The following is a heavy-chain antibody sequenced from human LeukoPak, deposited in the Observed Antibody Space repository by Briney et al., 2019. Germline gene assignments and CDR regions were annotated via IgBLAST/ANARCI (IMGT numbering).Heavy chain of an antibody. Sequence: GASVKVSCTASGGTFISYAISWVRQAPGQGLEWMVGIIPIFGTANYAQKFQGRVTITADESTSTAYMELSSLRSEDTAVYYCARAADEHYYDSSGYIHFDYWGQGTLVTVSS. J-gene: IGHJ4*02. V-gene: IGHV1-69*01. CDR3: ARAADEHYYDSSGYIHFDY. CDR1: GGTFISYA. CDR2: IIPIFGTA. D-gene: IGHD3-22*01.